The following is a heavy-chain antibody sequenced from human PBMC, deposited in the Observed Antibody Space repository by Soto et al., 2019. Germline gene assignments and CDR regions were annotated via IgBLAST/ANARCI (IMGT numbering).Heavy chain of an antibody. V-gene: IGHV1-8*01. Sequence: VASVKVSCKASGYAFSNNDISWVRQSTGQGLEWMGWMNPNRGNGGYAQKFQGRVTMTRDTSTSTAYMELSSLASDDTAIYYCARMATSGTLNWFDPWGQGTLVTVSS. CDR3: ARMATSGTLNWFDP. CDR1: GYAFSNND. CDR2: MNPNRGNG. J-gene: IGHJ5*02.